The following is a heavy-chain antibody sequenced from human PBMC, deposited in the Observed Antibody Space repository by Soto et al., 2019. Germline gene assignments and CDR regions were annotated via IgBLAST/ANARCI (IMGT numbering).Heavy chain of an antibody. V-gene: IGHV3-23*01. J-gene: IGHJ4*02. Sequence: EVHLLESGGGLVQPGGSLRLSCAASGFTFTSYAMTWVRQAPGKGLEWVSAITGPGAHTYYADSVKGRFTISRDNSEKTLYLLMDSLSADDTAVYYCARGRSGSGSYYAQPDYWGQGTLVTVSS. CDR3: ARGRSGSGSYYAQPDY. CDR2: ITGPGAHT. CDR1: GFTFTSYA. D-gene: IGHD3-10*01.